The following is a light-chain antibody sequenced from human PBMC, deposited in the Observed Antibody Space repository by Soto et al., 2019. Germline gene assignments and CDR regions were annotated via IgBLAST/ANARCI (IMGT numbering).Light chain of an antibody. J-gene: IGKJ1*01. CDR3: QQSFFAPPT. Sequence: DIHMTQSPSSLSASVGDTIIITCRASQTVRSYLNWYQQKSGRAPNLLIYESTNLESGVPSRFSGDGFGTDFTLTISSLHPEDFATYYCQQSFFAPPTFGRGTKVEI. CDR2: EST. V-gene: IGKV1-39*01. CDR1: QTVRSY.